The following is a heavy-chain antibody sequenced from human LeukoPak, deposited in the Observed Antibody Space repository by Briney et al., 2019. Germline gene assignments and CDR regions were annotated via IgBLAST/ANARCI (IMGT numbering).Heavy chain of an antibody. D-gene: IGHD1-14*01. Sequence: PGGSLRLSCAASGFTFSSYWMHWVRQAPGKGLVWVSRISSDGSSTSYADSVQGRFTISRDNSKNTLYLEMNSLSPDDTAVYYCARGVEPLAANTLAYWGQGTLVTVSS. V-gene: IGHV3-74*01. J-gene: IGHJ4*02. CDR1: GFTFSSYW. CDR3: ARGVEPLAANTLAY. CDR2: ISSDGSST.